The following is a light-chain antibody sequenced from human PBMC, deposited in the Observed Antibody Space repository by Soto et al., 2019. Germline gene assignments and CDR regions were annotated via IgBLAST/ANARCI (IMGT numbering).Light chain of an antibody. J-gene: IGLJ3*02. CDR1: SSDVGGYNY. CDR2: EVS. CDR3: SSYTPSTTWV. V-gene: IGLV2-14*01. Sequence: QSALTQPASVSGSPGQSITISCTGTSSDVGGYNYVSWFQQHPGKAPKLMIYEVSNRPSGVSDRFSGSKSGTTASLTISGFQAEDEADYYCSSYTPSTTWVFGGGTKLTVL.